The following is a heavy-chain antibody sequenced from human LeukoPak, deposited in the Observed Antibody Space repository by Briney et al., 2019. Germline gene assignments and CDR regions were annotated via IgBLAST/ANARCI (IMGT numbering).Heavy chain of an antibody. D-gene: IGHD2-2*01. CDR3: AKGGSYCSSTSCRAGYYMDV. J-gene: IGHJ6*03. V-gene: IGHV3-33*06. Sequence: GRSLRLSCAASGFTFSSYGMHWVRQAPGKGLEWVAVIWYDGSNKYYADSVKGRFTISRDNSKNTLYLQMNSLRAEDTAVYYCAKGGSYCSSTSCRAGYYMDVWGKGTTVTVSS. CDR2: IWYDGSNK. CDR1: GFTFSSYG.